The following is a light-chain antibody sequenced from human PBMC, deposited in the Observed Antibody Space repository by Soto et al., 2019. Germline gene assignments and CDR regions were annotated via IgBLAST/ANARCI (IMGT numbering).Light chain of an antibody. Sequence: EIVMTQSPATLSVSPGERATLSCSASQSVSSNLAWYQQKPGQAPRRLIYGASTRATGIPARFSGSGSGTEFTLTISSLKSEDFGVYYCQQYHDWFYSFGQGTKLEIK. CDR1: QSVSSN. V-gene: IGKV3-15*01. J-gene: IGKJ2*01. CDR2: GAS. CDR3: QQYHDWFYS.